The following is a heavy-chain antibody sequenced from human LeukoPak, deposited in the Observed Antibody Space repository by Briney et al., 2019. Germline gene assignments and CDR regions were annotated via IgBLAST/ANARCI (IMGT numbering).Heavy chain of an antibody. J-gene: IGHJ6*02. CDR1: GGSFSGYY. V-gene: IGHV4-34*01. CDR3: ARAYSNFPYYYYYYGMDV. Sequence: SETLSPTCAVFGGSFSGYYWSWIRQPPGEGGEWVGEINHSGSTNYNPSLKSRVTISVDTSKNQFSLKLSSVTAADTAVYYCARAYSNFPYYYYYYGMDVWGQGTTVTVSS. CDR2: INHSGST. D-gene: IGHD4-4*01.